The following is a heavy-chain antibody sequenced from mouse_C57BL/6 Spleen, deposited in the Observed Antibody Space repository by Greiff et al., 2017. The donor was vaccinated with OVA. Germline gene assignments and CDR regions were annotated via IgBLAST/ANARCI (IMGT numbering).Heavy chain of an antibody. Sequence: EVKVIESGGDLVKPGGSLKLSCAASGFTFSSYGMSWVRQTPDKRLEWVATISSGGSYTYYPDSVKGRFTISRDNAKNTLYLQMSSLKSEDTAMYYCARHGATVVATDWYFDVWGTGTTVTVSS. J-gene: IGHJ1*03. CDR2: ISSGGSYT. CDR1: GFTFSSYG. CDR3: ARHGATVVATDWYFDV. D-gene: IGHD1-1*01. V-gene: IGHV5-6*01.